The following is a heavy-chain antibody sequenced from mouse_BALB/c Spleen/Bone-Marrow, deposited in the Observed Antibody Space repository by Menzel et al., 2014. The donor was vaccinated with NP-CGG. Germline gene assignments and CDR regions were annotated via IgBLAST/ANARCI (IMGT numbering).Heavy chain of an antibody. CDR1: GYSFTSYW. D-gene: IGHD1-1*01. J-gene: IGHJ3*01. CDR2: IHPSDTET. V-gene: IGHV1-61*01. Sequence: VQLQQSGAELVRPGASVKLSCKASGYSFTSYWMNWVKQRPGQGPEWIGMIHPSDTETRLNQRFKDKATLTVDKSSSTAYMQLSSPTSEDSAVYYCARLEGNYGSTFAYWGQGTLVTVSA. CDR3: ARLEGNYGSTFAY.